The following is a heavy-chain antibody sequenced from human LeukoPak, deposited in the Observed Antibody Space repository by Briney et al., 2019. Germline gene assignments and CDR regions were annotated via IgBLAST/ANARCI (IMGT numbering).Heavy chain of an antibody. CDR1: GGSISSGGYY. J-gene: IGHJ4*02. CDR2: IYYSGST. V-gene: IGHV4-39*01. Sequence: SQTLSLTCTVSGGSISSGGYYWGWIRQPPGKGLEWIGSIYYSGSTYYNPSLKSRVTISVDTSKSQFSLILSSVTAADTAVYYCARLDWSYQYDFDYWGQGTLVTVSS. D-gene: IGHD3-9*01. CDR3: ARLDWSYQYDFDY.